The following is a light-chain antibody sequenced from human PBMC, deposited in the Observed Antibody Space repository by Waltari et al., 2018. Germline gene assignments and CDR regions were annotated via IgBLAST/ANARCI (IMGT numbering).Light chain of an antibody. Sequence: QSVLTQAPSVSGAPGQRLTISCTWSSSKIGADNDVHLYQHRPGTAPRVVIYQNNKRPSGVPDRFSGSKSGTSASLAITGLQAEDEADYYCQSYDSTLSAVVFGGGTKVTVL. CDR3: QSYDSTLSAVV. V-gene: IGLV1-40*02. CDR2: QNN. J-gene: IGLJ2*01. CDR1: SSKIGADND.